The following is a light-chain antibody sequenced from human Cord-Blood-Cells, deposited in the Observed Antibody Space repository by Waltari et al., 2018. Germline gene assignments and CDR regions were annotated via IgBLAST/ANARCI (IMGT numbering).Light chain of an antibody. V-gene: IGKV1-39*01. Sequence: DIQMTKSPSSLSASVGASVTITCRASQSIISYLNWYQQKPGKAPKLPIYAASSLQSGVPSRFSGSGSGTDFTLTISSLQPEDFATYYCQQSYSTLFTFGQGTRLEIK. CDR1: QSIISY. CDR2: AAS. J-gene: IGKJ5*01. CDR3: QQSYSTLFT.